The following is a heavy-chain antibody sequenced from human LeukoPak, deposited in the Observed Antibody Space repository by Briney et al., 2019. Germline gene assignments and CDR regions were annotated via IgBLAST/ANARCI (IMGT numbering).Heavy chain of an antibody. V-gene: IGHV3-66*01. CDR1: GFTVNNNY. Sequence: GGSLRLSCAASGFTVNNNYMSWVRQAPGKGLEWVSVIYSGGSTYYADSVRGRFTISRDNSKNTLYLQMNSLRAEDTAVYYCAGSSGWAPGYYWGQGTLVTISS. CDR2: IYSGGST. CDR3: AGSSGWAPGYY. D-gene: IGHD6-19*01. J-gene: IGHJ4*02.